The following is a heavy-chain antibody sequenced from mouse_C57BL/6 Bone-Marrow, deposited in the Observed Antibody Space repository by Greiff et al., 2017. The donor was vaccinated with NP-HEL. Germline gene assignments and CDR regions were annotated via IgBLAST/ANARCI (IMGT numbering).Heavy chain of an antibody. D-gene: IGHD2-5*01. J-gene: IGHJ4*01. Sequence: EVQLQPSGPELVKPGASVKIPCKASGYTFTDYNMDWVKQSHGKSLEWIGDINPNNGGTIYNQKFKGKATLTVDKSSSTAYMELRSLTSEDTAVYYCARIYYSNYGAMDYWGQGTSVTVSS. CDR1: GYTFTDYN. CDR3: ARIYYSNYGAMDY. V-gene: IGHV1-18*01. CDR2: INPNNGGT.